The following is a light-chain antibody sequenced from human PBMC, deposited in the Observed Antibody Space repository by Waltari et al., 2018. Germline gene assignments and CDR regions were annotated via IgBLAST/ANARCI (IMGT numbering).Light chain of an antibody. CDR2: WAS. J-gene: IGKJ1*01. CDR3: HQYYSSPWT. Sequence: DIVMTQSPDSLAVSLGERATINCKSSQSVLYSPNNKNCLAWYQQKPGQPPELLIYWASTRESGVPDRFSGSGSGTDFTLTISSLQAEDVAVYDCHQYYSSPWTFGQGTKVEI. CDR1: QSVLYSPNNKNC. V-gene: IGKV4-1*01.